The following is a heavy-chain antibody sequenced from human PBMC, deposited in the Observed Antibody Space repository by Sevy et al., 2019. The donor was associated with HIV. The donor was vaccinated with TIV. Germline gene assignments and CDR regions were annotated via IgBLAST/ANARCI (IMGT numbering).Heavy chain of an antibody. D-gene: IGHD2-15*01. CDR3: ARRRGRVVAATDAFDI. V-gene: IGHV1-2*02. CDR1: GYTFTGYY. CDR2: INPNSGGT. J-gene: IGHJ3*02. Sequence: ASVKVSCKASGYTFTGYYMHWVRQAPGQGLEWMGWINPNSGGTNYAQKFQGRVTMTRETSISTAYMELSRLRSDDTAVYYGARRRGRVVAATDAFDIWGQGTMVTVSS.